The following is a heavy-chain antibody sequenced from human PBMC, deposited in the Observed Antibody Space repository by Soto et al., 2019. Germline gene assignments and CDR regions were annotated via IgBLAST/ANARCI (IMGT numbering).Heavy chain of an antibody. J-gene: IGHJ6*03. CDR1: GFTFSSDA. CDR2: ISGSGGST. Sequence: EVQLLESGGGLVQPGGSLRLSCAASGFTFSSDAMSWVRQAPGKGLEWVSAISGSGGSTYYADSVKGRFTSSRDNSKNTLYLQMNSRRAEDTAVYYCAKGAVAGPAYYYMDVWGKGPTVTVSS. CDR3: AKGAVAGPAYYYMDV. V-gene: IGHV3-23*01. D-gene: IGHD6-19*01.